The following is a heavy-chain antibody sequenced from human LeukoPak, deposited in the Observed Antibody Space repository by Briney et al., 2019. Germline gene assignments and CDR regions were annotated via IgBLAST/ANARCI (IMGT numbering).Heavy chain of an antibody. V-gene: IGHV4-39*07. CDR1: GGSVSSGSYY. CDR2: INHSGST. J-gene: IGHJ4*02. Sequence: ASETLSLTCTVSGGSVSSGSYYWSWIRQPPGKGLEWIGEINHSGSTNYNPSLKSRVTISVDTSKNQFSLELSSVTAADTAVYYCARGLGYWGQGTLVAVSS. D-gene: IGHD7-27*01. CDR3: ARGLGY.